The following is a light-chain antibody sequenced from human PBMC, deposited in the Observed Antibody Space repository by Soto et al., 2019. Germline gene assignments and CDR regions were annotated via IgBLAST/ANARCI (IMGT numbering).Light chain of an antibody. CDR3: QPRHLRPIP. Sequence: VVPTSRGTVSLKPGERATLSCRATQSVSNDYVAWYQQKPGQAPRVLIYETSTRATGSPDRFSGSGSGTDFTLTISRLKHEASAVYATQPRHLRPIPSGQRTRQVI. CDR1: QSVSNDY. CDR2: ETS. V-gene: IGKV3D-20*02. J-gene: IGKJ5*01.